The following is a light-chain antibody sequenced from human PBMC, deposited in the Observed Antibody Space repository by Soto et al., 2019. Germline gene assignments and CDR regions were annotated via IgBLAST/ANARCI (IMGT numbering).Light chain of an antibody. CDR2: WAS. CDR1: QSVFYSSNSKNY. J-gene: IGKJ2*01. Sequence: DIVMTQSPDSLAVSLGERATINCKSSQSVFYSSNSKNYLAWYQQKPGQPPKLLIYWASTRESGVPDRFSGSGSGTDFTLTISSLQAEDVAIYYCQQYYSPPYTLGQGTKLEIK. V-gene: IGKV4-1*01. CDR3: QQYYSPPYT.